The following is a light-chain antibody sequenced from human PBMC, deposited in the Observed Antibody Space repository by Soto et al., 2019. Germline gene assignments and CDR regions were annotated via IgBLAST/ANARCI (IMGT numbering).Light chain of an antibody. CDR3: SSYTSSSTRV. J-gene: IGLJ1*01. CDR2: DVN. Sequence: QSALTQPASVSGSPGQSITISCTGTSSDVGGYNYVSWYQQNPGKAPKLLIYDVNNRPSGVSYRFSGSKSGNTVSLTISGLQAEDEADYYCSSYTSSSTRVFGTGTKLTVL. CDR1: SSDVGGYNY. V-gene: IGLV2-14*01.